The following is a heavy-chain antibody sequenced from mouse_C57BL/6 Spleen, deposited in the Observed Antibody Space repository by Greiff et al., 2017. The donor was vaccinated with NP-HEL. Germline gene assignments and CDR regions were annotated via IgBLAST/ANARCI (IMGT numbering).Heavy chain of an antibody. CDR1: GFNIKDDD. Sequence: VQLQQSGAELVRPGASVKLSCTASGFNIKDDDMHWVKQRPEQGLEWIGWIDPENGDTEYASKFQGKATITADTASNTAYLQLSSLTSEDTAVYYCTTLLRQNAMDYWGQGTSVTVSS. D-gene: IGHD1-1*01. J-gene: IGHJ4*01. CDR2: IDPENGDT. V-gene: IGHV14-4*01. CDR3: TTLLRQNAMDY.